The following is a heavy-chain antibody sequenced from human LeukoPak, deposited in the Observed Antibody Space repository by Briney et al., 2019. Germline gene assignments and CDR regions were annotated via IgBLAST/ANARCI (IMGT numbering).Heavy chain of an antibody. CDR1: GFTFSSNG. V-gene: IGHV3-30*19. J-gene: IGHJ4*02. CDR3: ARGQGYSSGWTFDY. Sequence: GGSLRLSCAASGFTFSSNGMHWVRQAPGKGLEWVAVVSYDGNNKYYADSVTGRFTISRDNSRNTLYLQMNSLRANDTAVYYCARGQGYSSGWTFDYWGQGTLVTVSS. CDR2: VSYDGNNK. D-gene: IGHD6-19*01.